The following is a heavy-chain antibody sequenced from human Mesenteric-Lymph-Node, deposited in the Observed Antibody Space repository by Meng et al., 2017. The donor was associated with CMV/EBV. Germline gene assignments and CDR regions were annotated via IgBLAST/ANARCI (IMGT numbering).Heavy chain of an antibody. CDR1: GYTFTSYD. CDR3: ASAARGCFDL. J-gene: IGHJ5*02. D-gene: IGHD3-10*01. Sequence: ASVKVSCKASGYTFTSYDINWVRQATGQGLEWMGWMNPNSGNTCYAQKFQGRVTITRNTSISTAYLELSSLRSEDTAVYYCASAARGCFDLWGQGTLVTVSS. CDR2: MNPNSGNT. V-gene: IGHV1-8*03.